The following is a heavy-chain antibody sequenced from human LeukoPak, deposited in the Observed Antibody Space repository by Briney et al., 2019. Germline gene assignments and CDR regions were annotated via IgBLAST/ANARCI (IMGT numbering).Heavy chain of an antibody. Sequence: GASVKVSCKASGYTFTSHAMHWVRQAPGQRLEWMGWINAGNGNTKYSQKFQGRVTITRDTSASTAYMELSSLRSEDTAVYYCARCLGGSGSYYYYYYGMDVWGQGTTVTVSS. D-gene: IGHD3-10*01. J-gene: IGHJ6*02. CDR3: ARCLGGSGSYYYYYYGMDV. CDR1: GYTFTSHA. CDR2: INAGNGNT. V-gene: IGHV1-3*01.